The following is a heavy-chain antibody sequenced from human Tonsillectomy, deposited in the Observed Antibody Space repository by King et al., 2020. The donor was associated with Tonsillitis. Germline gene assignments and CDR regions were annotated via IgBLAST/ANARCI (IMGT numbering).Heavy chain of an antibody. V-gene: IGHV3-48*04. D-gene: IGHD2-8*02. CDR3: AREVGGVSSPDDTAFDI. CDR2: ISSSGSTV. J-gene: IGHJ3*02. CDR1: GFTFSSYT. Sequence: VQLVESGGGLVQPGGSLRLSCAASGFTFSSYTMNWVRQAPGKGLEWVSYISSSGSTVYYADSVKGRFTISRDNAKNSMYLQMNSLRAEDTAVYYWAREVGGVSSPDDTAFDIWGQGTMVTVSS.